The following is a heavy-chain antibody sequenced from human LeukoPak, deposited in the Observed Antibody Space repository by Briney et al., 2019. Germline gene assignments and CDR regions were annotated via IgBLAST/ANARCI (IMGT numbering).Heavy chain of an antibody. CDR3: ARVGTQLWLPTLYYFDY. J-gene: IGHJ4*02. V-gene: IGHV1-69*13. CDR2: IIPIFGTA. Sequence: SVKVSCKASGGTFSSYAIRWVRQAPGQGLEWMGGIIPIFGTANYAQKFQGRVTITADESTSTAYMELSSLRSEDTAVYYCARVGTQLWLPTLYYFDYWGQGTLVTVSS. CDR1: GGTFSSYA. D-gene: IGHD5-18*01.